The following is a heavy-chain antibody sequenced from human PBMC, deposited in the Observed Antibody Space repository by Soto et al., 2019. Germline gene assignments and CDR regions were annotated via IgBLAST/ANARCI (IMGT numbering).Heavy chain of an antibody. CDR2: ISWNSGSI. J-gene: IGHJ3*02. V-gene: IGHV3-9*01. CDR3: ARQSGSPNTYAFDI. Sequence: SLRLSCAASGFTFDDYAMHWVRQAPGKGLEWVSGISWNSGSIGYADSVKGRFTISRDNAKNSLYLQMNSLRAEDTALYYCARQSGSPNTYAFDIWGQGTMVT. D-gene: IGHD3-10*01. CDR1: GFTFDDYA.